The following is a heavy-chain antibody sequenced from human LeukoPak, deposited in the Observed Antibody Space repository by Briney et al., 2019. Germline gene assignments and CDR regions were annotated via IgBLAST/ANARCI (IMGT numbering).Heavy chain of an antibody. J-gene: IGHJ2*01. V-gene: IGHV3-30-3*01. CDR1: GFTFSSYA. Sequence: HPGGSLRLSCAASGFTFSSYAMHWVRQAPGKGLEWVAVISYDGSNKYYADSVKGRFTISRDNSKNTLYLQMNSLRAEDTAVYYCARELSGSYRRGDWYFDLWGRGTLVTVSS. CDR3: ARELSGSYRRGDWYFDL. CDR2: ISYDGSNK. D-gene: IGHD1-26*01.